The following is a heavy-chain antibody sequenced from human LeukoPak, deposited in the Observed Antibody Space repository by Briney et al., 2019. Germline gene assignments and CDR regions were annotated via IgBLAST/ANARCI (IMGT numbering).Heavy chain of an antibody. Sequence: GGSLRLSCAASGFTFSSFALHWVRQAPGKGLEWVAFISYDGSNKYYADSVKGRFTVSRDNSKHSLYLQMNGLRAEDTAVYYCARSLVVTEYFQHWGQGTLVTVSS. V-gene: IGHV3-30*04. CDR1: GFTFSSFA. J-gene: IGHJ1*01. D-gene: IGHD2-21*01. CDR3: ARSLVVTEYFQH. CDR2: ISYDGSNK.